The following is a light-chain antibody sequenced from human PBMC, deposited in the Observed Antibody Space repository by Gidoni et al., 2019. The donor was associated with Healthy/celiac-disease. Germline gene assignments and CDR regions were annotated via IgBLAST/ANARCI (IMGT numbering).Light chain of an antibody. Sequence: QSVLTQPPSVSAAPGQKVTISCSGSSSNIGNNYVSWYQQLPGTAPEPLIYDNNKRPSGIPDRFSGSKSGTSATLGITGLQTGDEADYYCGTWDSSLSAAVFGGGTKLTVL. J-gene: IGLJ3*02. V-gene: IGLV1-51*01. CDR2: DNN. CDR1: SSNIGNNY. CDR3: GTWDSSLSAAV.